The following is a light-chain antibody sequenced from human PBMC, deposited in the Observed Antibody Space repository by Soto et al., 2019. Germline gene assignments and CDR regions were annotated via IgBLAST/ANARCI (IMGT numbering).Light chain of an antibody. CDR2: EVS. V-gene: IGLV2-14*01. CDR3: ISYTGSSTSYV. CDR1: SSDVGSYDH. Sequence: QSALTQPASVSGSPGQSITISCSGTSSDVGSYDHVAWYQQFPGKTPKLMIYEVSNRPSGVSSRFSGSKPGNTASLTISGLQAEDEADYYCISYTGSSTSYVFGSGTKLTVL. J-gene: IGLJ1*01.